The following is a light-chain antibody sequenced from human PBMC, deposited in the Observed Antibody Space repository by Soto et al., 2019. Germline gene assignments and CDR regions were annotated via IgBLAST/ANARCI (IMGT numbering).Light chain of an antibody. CDR3: NSYTTLSNRV. CDR2: EVT. CDR1: STDIGAYNY. Sequence: QSVLTQPPSVSGSPGQSITISCTGTSTDIGAYNYVSWYQQHPGKAPKLLIYEVTNRPSGVSNRSSGSKSGNTASLTISGLQAEDEDNYYCNSYTTLSNRVFGTGTKVTVL. J-gene: IGLJ1*01. V-gene: IGLV2-14*01.